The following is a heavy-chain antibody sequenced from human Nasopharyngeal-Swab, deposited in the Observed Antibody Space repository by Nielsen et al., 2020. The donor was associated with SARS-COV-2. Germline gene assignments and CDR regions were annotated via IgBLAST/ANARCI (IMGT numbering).Heavy chain of an antibody. D-gene: IGHD1-14*01. J-gene: IGHJ6*02. CDR2: INHRGST. V-gene: IGHV4-34*01. Sequence: RQAPGKGLEWIGEINHRGSTNYNPSLKSRVTISVDTSKNQFSLKLSSVTAADTAVYYCARPTTLGYYYGMDVWGQGTTVTVSS. CDR3: ARPTTLGYYYGMDV.